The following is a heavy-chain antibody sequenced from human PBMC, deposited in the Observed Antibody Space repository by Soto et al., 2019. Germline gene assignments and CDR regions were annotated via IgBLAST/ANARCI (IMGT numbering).Heavy chain of an antibody. CDR1: GFTFSSYG. V-gene: IGHV3-30*03. CDR3: ASSPTVTSLA. Sequence: PGGSLRLSCAASGFTFSSYGMHWVRQAPGKGLEWVAVISYDGSNKYYADSVKGRFTISRDNSKNTLYLQMNSPRAEDTAVYYCASSPTVTSLAGGQGTLVTVSS. D-gene: IGHD4-17*01. J-gene: IGHJ1*01. CDR2: ISYDGSNK.